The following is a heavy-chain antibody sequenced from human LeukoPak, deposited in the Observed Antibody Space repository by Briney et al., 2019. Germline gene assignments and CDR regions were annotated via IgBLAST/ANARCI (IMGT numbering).Heavy chain of an antibody. V-gene: IGHV4-30-2*01. J-gene: IGHJ4*02. CDR1: GGSIISGAHY. CDR3: ARKGDYYDSSGLYD. Sequence: PSETLSLTCTVSGGSIISGAHYWSWIRQPPGKGLEWIGYIYYSGTTDYNPSLKSRVIISVDRSKNLFSLKLRSVTAADTAVYYCARKGDYYDSSGLYDWGQGTLVTVSS. CDR2: IYYSGTT. D-gene: IGHD3-22*01.